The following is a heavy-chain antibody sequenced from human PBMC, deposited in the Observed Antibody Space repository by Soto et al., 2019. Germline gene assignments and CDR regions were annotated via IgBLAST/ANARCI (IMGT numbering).Heavy chain of an antibody. J-gene: IGHJ3*02. V-gene: IGHV4-59*01. CDR3: ARVYRGGGDAFDI. CDR1: GASISSYY. Sequence: TSETLSLTCTVSGASISSYYWSWIRQPPGKGLEYIGYIYYSGSGSTNYNPSLKSRVTFSVDTSRNHFSLKLSSVTAADTAMYYCARVYRGGGDAFDIWGQGTMVTVS. CDR2: IYYSGSGST. D-gene: IGHD3-16*01.